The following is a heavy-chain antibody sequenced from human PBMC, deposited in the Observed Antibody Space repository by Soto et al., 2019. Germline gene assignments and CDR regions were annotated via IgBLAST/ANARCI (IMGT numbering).Heavy chain of an antibody. V-gene: IGHV3-23*01. Sequence: LRLSCAASGFTFSSYAMSWVRQAPGKGLEWVSAIGGSGSAPSYADSVKGRFTISRDNSKNTLYLQMNSLRAEDTAVYYCAKPNIIVVPSATFDSWGQGTLVTVSS. CDR2: IGGSGSAP. J-gene: IGHJ4*02. CDR1: GFTFSSYA. D-gene: IGHD2-2*01. CDR3: AKPNIIVVPSATFDS.